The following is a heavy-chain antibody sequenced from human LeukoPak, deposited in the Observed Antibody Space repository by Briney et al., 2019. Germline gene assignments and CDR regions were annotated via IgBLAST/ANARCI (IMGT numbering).Heavy chain of an antibody. CDR2: IYYSGST. CDR1: GGSISSSSYY. V-gene: IGHV4-39*01. CDR3: ARRLAYCGGDCFRFDY. J-gene: IGHJ4*02. D-gene: IGHD2-21*02. Sequence: PSETLSLTCTVSGGSISSSSYYWGWIRQPPGKGLEWIGSIYYSGSTYYNPSLKSRVTISVDTSKNQFSLKLSSVTAADTAVYYCARRLAYCGGDCFRFDYWGQGTLVTVSS.